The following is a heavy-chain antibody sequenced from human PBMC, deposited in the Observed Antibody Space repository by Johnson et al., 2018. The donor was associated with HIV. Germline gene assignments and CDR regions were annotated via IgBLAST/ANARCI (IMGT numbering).Heavy chain of an antibody. J-gene: IGHJ3*02. D-gene: IGHD5-24*01. V-gene: IGHV3-7*05. CDR1: GFTFSSYW. CDR3: ARGLWPQRWAFDI. CDR2: IKQDGREK. Sequence: VQLVESGGGLVQPGGSLRLSCAASGFTFSSYWMSWVRQAPGKGLEWVANIKQDGREKYYVDSVKGRFTISRDNAKNSRYLQMNSLRAEDTAVYYCARGLWPQRWAFDIWGQGTMVTVSS.